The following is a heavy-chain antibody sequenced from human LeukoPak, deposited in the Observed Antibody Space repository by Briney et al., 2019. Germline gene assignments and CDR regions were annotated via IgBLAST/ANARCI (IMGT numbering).Heavy chain of an antibody. CDR2: ISSSGSTI. Sequence: GGSLRLSCAASGFTFSDYYMSWLRQAPGKGLEWVSYISSSGSTIYYADSVKGRFTISRDNAKNSLYLQMNSLRAEDTAVYYCARMKYYYDSNGYYYDTRPYYFDYWGQGTLVTVSS. J-gene: IGHJ4*02. D-gene: IGHD3-22*01. CDR3: ARMKYYYDSNGYYYDTRPYYFDY. CDR1: GFTFSDYY. V-gene: IGHV3-11*01.